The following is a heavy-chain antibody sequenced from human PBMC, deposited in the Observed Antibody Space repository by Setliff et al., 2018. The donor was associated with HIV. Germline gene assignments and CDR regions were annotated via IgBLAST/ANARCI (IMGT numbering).Heavy chain of an antibody. D-gene: IGHD6-13*01. J-gene: IGHJ4*02. Sequence: SVKVSCKASGGTFSDYAINWVRQAPGQGLEWMGGIIPIFGRTNYAQKFQGRVTITTDGFTTTAYMELSSLTSEDTAVYYCARGQFIPAAERDAYFDYWGQGTLVTVSS. CDR1: GGTFSDYA. CDR3: ARGQFIPAAERDAYFDY. V-gene: IGHV1-69*05. CDR2: IIPIFGRT.